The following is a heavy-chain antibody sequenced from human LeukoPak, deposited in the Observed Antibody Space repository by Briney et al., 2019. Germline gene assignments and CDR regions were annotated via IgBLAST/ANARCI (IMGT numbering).Heavy chain of an antibody. D-gene: IGHD3-16*01. CDR1: GFTFSNYG. V-gene: IGHV3-23*01. J-gene: IGHJ4*02. CDR2: ITGSGGST. CDR3: ARDQGGVGY. Sequence: GGTLRLSCAASGFTFSNYGLSWVRQAPGKGLEWVSGITGSGGSTYYADSVKGRFTISRDNSKNTLYLQMNSLRAEDTAVYYCARDQGGVGYWGQGTLVTVSS.